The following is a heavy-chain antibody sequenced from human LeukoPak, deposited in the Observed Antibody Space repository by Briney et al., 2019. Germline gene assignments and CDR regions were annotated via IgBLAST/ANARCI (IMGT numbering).Heavy chain of an antibody. D-gene: IGHD3-3*01. Sequence: PSETLSLTCTVSGGSISSSSYYWSWIRQPAGKGLEWIGRIYTSGSTNYNPSLKSRVTMSVDTSKNQFSLKLSSVTAADTAVYYCARASQSHFYYDFWSGPRGGVSAFDIWGQGTMVTVSS. CDR1: GGSISSSSYY. V-gene: IGHV4-61*02. CDR2: IYTSGST. CDR3: ARASQSHFYYDFWSGPRGGVSAFDI. J-gene: IGHJ3*02.